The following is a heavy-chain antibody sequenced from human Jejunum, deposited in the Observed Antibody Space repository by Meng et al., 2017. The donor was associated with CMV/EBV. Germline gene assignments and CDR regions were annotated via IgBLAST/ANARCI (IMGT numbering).Heavy chain of an antibody. V-gene: IGHV3-11*04. Sequence: GFPFSDYYMSWIRQAPGKGLEWISYISGGGRTIDYADSVKGRFTISRDNAQNSLYLQMNSLRVDDTAVYYCARAFFGAYDTGLVGHWGQGTLVTVSS. J-gene: IGHJ4*02. D-gene: IGHD5-12*01. CDR1: GFPFSDYY. CDR2: ISGGGRTI. CDR3: ARAFFGAYDTGLVGH.